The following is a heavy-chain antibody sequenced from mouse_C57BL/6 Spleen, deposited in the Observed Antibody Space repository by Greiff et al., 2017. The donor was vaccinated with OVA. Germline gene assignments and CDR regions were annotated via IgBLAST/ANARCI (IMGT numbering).Heavy chain of an antibody. CDR2: IWSDGST. CDR1: GFSLTSYG. J-gene: IGHJ1*03. V-gene: IGHV2-6-1*01. Sequence: VQLQQSGPGLVAPSQSLSITCTVSGFSLTSYGVHWVRQPPGKGLEWLVVIWSDGSTTYNSALKSRLSISKDNSKSQVFLKMNSLQTDDTAMYYCARHGDYGSGYFDVWGTGTTVTVSS. D-gene: IGHD1-1*01. CDR3: ARHGDYGSGYFDV.